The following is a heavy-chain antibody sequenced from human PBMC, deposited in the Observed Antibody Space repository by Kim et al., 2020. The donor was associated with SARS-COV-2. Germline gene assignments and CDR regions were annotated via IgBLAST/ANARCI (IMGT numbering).Heavy chain of an antibody. Sequence: GGSLRLSCAASGFTFSSYAMSWVRQAPGKGLEWVSAISGSGGSTYYADSVKGRFTISRDNSKNTLYLQMNSLRAEDTAVYYCAKDLEGDLEWLFDDSKPRGTPFDPWGQGTLVTVSS. CDR2: ISGSGGST. CDR3: AKDLEGDLEWLFDDSKPRGTPFDP. V-gene: IGHV3-23*01. CDR1: GFTFSSYA. D-gene: IGHD3-3*01. J-gene: IGHJ5*02.